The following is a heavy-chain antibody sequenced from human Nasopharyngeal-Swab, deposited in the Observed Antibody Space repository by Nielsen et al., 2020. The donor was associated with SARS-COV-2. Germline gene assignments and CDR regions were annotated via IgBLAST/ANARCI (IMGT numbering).Heavy chain of an antibody. CDR2: ISYDGSNK. V-gene: IGHV3-30*18. Sequence: GESLKISCAASGFTFSSYGMHWVRQAPGKGLEWVAVISYDGSNKYYADSVKGRFTISRDNSKNTLYLQMNSLRAEDTAVYYCAKECERGYSYGWNYYYYGMDVWGQGTTVTVSS. CDR1: GFTFSSYG. D-gene: IGHD5-18*01. CDR3: AKECERGYSYGWNYYYYGMDV. J-gene: IGHJ6*02.